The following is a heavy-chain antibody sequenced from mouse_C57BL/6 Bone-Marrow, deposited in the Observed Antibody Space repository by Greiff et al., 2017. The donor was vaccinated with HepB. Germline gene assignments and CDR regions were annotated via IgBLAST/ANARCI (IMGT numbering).Heavy chain of an antibody. V-gene: IGHV1-74*01. J-gene: IGHJ1*03. Sequence: VQLQQPGAELVKPGASVKVSCKASGYTFTSYWMHWVKQRPGQGLEWIGRIHPSDSDTNYNQKFKGKATLTVDKSSSTAYMQLSSLTSEDSAVYYCAPIITTVVYWYFDVWGTGTTVTVSS. CDR3: APIITTVVYWYFDV. D-gene: IGHD1-1*01. CDR1: GYTFTSYW. CDR2: IHPSDSDT.